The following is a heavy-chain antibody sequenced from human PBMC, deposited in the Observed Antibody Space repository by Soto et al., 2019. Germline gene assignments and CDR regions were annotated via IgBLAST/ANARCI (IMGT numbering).Heavy chain of an antibody. CDR3: ARDGPQGYYDSSGYKIGVFDY. CDR1: GYTFTSYG. D-gene: IGHD3-22*01. CDR2: ISAYNGNT. J-gene: IGHJ4*02. Sequence: ASVKVSCKASGYTFTSYGISWVRQAPGQGLEWMGWISAYNGNTNYAQKLQGRVTMTTDTSTSTAYMELRSLRSDDTAVYYCARDGPQGYYDSSGYKIGVFDYWGQGTLVTVSS. V-gene: IGHV1-18*01.